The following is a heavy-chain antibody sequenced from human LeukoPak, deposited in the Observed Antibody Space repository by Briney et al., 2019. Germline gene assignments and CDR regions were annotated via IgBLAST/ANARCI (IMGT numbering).Heavy chain of an antibody. CDR2: MNPNSGNT. CDR1: GYTFTSYN. V-gene: IGHV1-8*01. Sequence: ASVKVSCKASGYTFTSYNINWVRQATGQGLEWMGWMNPNSGNTDYAQKFQGRVTMTTDTSTSTAYMELRSLRSDDTAVYYCARASIAAAGTNWFDPWGQGTLVTVSS. D-gene: IGHD6-13*01. CDR3: ARASIAAAGTNWFDP. J-gene: IGHJ5*02.